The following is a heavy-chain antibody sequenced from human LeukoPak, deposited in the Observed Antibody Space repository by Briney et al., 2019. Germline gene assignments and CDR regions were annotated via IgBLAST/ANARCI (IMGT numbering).Heavy chain of an antibody. CDR1: GFTFSSYE. CDR3: ARCPRWAHFDY. V-gene: IGHV3-48*03. CDR2: ISSSGRAI. D-gene: IGHD4-23*01. Sequence: PGGSLRLSCAGSGFTFSSYEMNWVRQAPGKGLEWVSYISSSGRAIYYADSVKGRFTASRDNAKNSLYLQMNSLRAEDTAVYYCARCPRWAHFDYWGQGTLVTVSS. J-gene: IGHJ4*02.